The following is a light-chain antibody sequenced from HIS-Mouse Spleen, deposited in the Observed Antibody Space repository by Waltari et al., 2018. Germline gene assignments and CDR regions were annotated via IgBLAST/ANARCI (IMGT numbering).Light chain of an antibody. CDR2: GAS. Sequence: EIVMTQSPATLSVSPGERATLSCRASQSVSSNLACDQQKPGQAPRLLIYGASTRATGIPARFSGSGSGTEFTLTISSMQSEDFAVYYCQQYNNWPPITFGQGTRLEIK. CDR3: QQYNNWPPIT. CDR1: QSVSSN. V-gene: IGKV3-15*01. J-gene: IGKJ5*01.